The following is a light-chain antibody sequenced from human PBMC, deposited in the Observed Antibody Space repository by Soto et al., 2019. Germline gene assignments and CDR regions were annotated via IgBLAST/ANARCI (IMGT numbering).Light chain of an antibody. CDR1: QSISRF. V-gene: IGKV3-11*01. CDR2: DAS. J-gene: IGKJ3*01. CDR3: HQRSNWPS. Sequence: EIVLTQSPATLSLSPGERATLSCRASQSISRFLAWYQQKPGQAPRLLMFDASSRAAGIPARFTGSGSGTDFTLTISSLEPVDFAVYYCHQRSNWPSFGPGTKVEIK.